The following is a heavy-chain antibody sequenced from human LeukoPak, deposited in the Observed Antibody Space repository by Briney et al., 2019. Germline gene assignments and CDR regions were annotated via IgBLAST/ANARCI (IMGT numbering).Heavy chain of an antibody. J-gene: IGHJ4*02. D-gene: IGHD6-6*01. CDR3: AKGYSSSSSFDY. V-gene: IGHV3-23*01. CDR2: ISASGGTT. Sequence: GASLRLSCAASGFTFSSHAMSWARQAPGKGLEWVSAISASGGTTYYADSVKGRFTISRDNSKNTLYLEINSLRAEDTAIYYCAKGYSSSSSFDYWGQGTLVTVSS. CDR1: GFTFSSHA.